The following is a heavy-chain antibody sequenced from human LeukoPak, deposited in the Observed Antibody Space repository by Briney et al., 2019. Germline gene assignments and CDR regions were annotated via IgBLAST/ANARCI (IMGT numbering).Heavy chain of an antibody. V-gene: IGHV4-34*01. D-gene: IGHD4-17*01. Sequence: PSETLSLTCAVYGGSFSGYYRSWIRQPPGKGLEWIGEINHSGSTNYNPSLKSRVTISVDTSKNQFSLKLSSVIAADTAVYYCARGRGSHSDYGDFFLGFDPWGQGTLVTVSS. CDR2: INHSGST. CDR1: GGSFSGYY. CDR3: ARGRGSHSDYGDFFLGFDP. J-gene: IGHJ5*02.